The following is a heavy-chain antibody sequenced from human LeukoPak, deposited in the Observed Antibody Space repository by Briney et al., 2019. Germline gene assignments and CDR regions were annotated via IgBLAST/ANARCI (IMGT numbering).Heavy chain of an antibody. V-gene: IGHV4-4*08. CDR2: IYTSGST. Sequence: SETLSLTCTVSGGSISSYYWGWIRQPPGKGLEWIGRIYTSGSTNYNPSLKSRVTISVDTSKNQFSLKLSSVTAADTAVYYCASSGYYDSSGYTLSYWFDYWGQGTLVTVSS. CDR1: GGSISSYY. CDR3: ASSGYYDSSGYTLSYWFDY. J-gene: IGHJ4*02. D-gene: IGHD3-22*01.